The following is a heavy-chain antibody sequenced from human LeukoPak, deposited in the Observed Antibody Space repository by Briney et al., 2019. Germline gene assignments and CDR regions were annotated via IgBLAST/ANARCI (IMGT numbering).Heavy chain of an antibody. CDR3: ARDRSSGHYSDY. V-gene: IGHV3-20*01. Sequence: GGSLRLSCAASGFTFDDYGMSWVRQAPGKGLEWVSGINWNGGSTGYADSVKGRFTISRDNAKNSLYLQMNSLRAEDTALYHCARDRSSGHYSDYWGQGTLVTVSS. CDR2: INWNGGST. CDR1: GFTFDDYG. J-gene: IGHJ4*02. D-gene: IGHD3-22*01.